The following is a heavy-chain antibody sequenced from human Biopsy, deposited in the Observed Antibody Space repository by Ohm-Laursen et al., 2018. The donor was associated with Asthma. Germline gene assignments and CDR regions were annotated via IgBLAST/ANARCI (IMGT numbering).Heavy chain of an antibody. CDR2: IYYSGTT. Sequence: LSLTCSLSSGSGGYMRSGNYYWGWIRQPPGEGLEWIGSIYYSGTTYYNPSLESRVTVSADTSKNQFSLKLASVTAADTAVYYCVRGSSSWHHGPFHYYYGLDVWGQGTTATVSS. J-gene: IGHJ6*02. CDR1: SGSGGYMRSGNYY. D-gene: IGHD6-13*01. CDR3: VRGSSSWHHGPFHYYYGLDV. V-gene: IGHV4-39*01.